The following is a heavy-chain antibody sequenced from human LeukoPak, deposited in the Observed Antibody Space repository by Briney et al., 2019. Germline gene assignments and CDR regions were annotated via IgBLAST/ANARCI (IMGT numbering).Heavy chain of an antibody. CDR1: GFTFSSYW. CDR3: ARERMYSGSGSTYPYYDY. V-gene: IGHV3-7*01. J-gene: IGHJ4*02. CDR2: IKPDGSEK. Sequence: PGGSLRLSCGASGFTFSSYWMSWVRQSPGKGLEWVANIKPDGSEKYFMDSVKGRFTISRDNAKNALYLEMNSLRAEDTAEYFCARERMYSGSGSTYPYYDYWGQGTLVTVSS. D-gene: IGHD3-10*01.